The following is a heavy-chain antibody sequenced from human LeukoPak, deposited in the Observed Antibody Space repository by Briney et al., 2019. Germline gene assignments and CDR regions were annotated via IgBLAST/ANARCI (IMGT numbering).Heavy chain of an antibody. CDR1: GFTFTNYF. CDR2: IRQDGSDK. CDR3: GRGAALNWNSGGIDY. Sequence: GGSLRLSCAASGFTFTNYFMTWVRQAPGTGLEWVALIRQDGSDKYYVDSVKGRFTISRDNANNLSFLQMNSLRVDDTAVYYCGRGAALNWNSGGIDYWGQGTLVTVSS. J-gene: IGHJ4*02. V-gene: IGHV3-7*01. D-gene: IGHD1-1*01.